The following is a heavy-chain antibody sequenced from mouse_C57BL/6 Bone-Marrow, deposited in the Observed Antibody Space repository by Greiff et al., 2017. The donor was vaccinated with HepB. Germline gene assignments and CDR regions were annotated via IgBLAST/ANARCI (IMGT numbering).Heavy chain of an antibody. CDR3: ARATGSSHYYFDY. D-gene: IGHD1-1*01. CDR2: INYDGSST. Sequence: EVKLVESEGGLVQPGSSMKLSCTASGFTFSDYYMAWVRQVPEKGLEWVANINYDGSSTYYLVSLKSRFIISRDNAKNILYLQMSSLKSEDTATYYCARATGSSHYYFDYWGQGTTLTVSS. V-gene: IGHV5-16*01. CDR1: GFTFSDYY. J-gene: IGHJ2*01.